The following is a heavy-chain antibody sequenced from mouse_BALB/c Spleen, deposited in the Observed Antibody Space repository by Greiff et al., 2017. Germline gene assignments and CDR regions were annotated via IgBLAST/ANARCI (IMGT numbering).Heavy chain of an antibody. V-gene: IGHV1S137*01. D-gene: IGHD4-1*01. CDR2: ISTYYGDA. J-gene: IGHJ3*01. CDR1: GYTFTDYA. Sequence: VQLHQSGAELVRPGVSVKISCKGSGYTFTDYAMHWVKQSHAKSLVWIGVISTYYGDASYNQKFKGKATMTVDKSSSTAYMELARLTSEDSAIYYCAREGITGTSTWFAYWGQGTLVTVSA. CDR3: AREGITGTSTWFAY.